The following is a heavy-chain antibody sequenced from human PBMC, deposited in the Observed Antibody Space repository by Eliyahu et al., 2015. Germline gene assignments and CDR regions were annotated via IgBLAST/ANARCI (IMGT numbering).Heavy chain of an antibody. CDR3: ARIIAVAGTYWFDP. J-gene: IGHJ5*02. Sequence: QLQLQESGPGLVKPSETLSLTCTVSGGSIXSSSYYWGWIRQPPGKGLEWIGSIYYSGSTYYNPSLKSRVTISVDTSKNQFSLKLSSVTAADTAVYYCARIIAVAGTYWFDPWGQGTLVTVSS. CDR2: IYYSGST. D-gene: IGHD6-19*01. V-gene: IGHV4-39*01. CDR1: GGSIXSSSYY.